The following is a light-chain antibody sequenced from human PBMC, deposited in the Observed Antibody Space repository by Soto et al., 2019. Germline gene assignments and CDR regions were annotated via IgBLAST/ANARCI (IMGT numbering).Light chain of an antibody. V-gene: IGKV3D-20*01. CDR3: QQFSSYPLT. CDR2: DAS. CDR1: RSVSSY. Sequence: EVVLTQSPATLSISPGQRDTLSLGASRSVSSYLAWYQQKPGQAPRLLIYDASSRATGIPDRFSGGGSGTDFTLTISRLEPEDFAVYYCQQFSSYPLTFGGGTKV. J-gene: IGKJ4*01.